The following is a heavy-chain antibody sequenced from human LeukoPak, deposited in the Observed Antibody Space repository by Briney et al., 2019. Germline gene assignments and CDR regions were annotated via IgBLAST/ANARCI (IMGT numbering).Heavy chain of an antibody. J-gene: IGHJ6*02. Sequence: ASVKVSCKASGYTFTSYGISWVRQAPGQGLEWMGWINPNSGGTNYAQKFQGRVTMTRDTSISTAYMELSRLRSDDTAVYYCASTGVVNYYYYGMDVWGQGTTVTVSS. D-gene: IGHD3-3*01. CDR1: GYTFTSYG. CDR3: ASTGVVNYYYYGMDV. CDR2: INPNSGGT. V-gene: IGHV1-2*02.